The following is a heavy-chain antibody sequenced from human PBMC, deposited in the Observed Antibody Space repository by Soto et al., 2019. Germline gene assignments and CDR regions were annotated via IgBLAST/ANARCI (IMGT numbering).Heavy chain of an antibody. CDR1: GGTFSSYA. CDR3: ARGAVEVADSVWFDP. D-gene: IGHD6-19*01. J-gene: IGHJ5*02. CDR2: IIPIFGTA. V-gene: IGHV1-69*12. Sequence: QVQLVQSGAEVKKPGSSVKVSCKASGGTFSSYAISWVRQAPGQGLEWMGGIIPIFGTANYAQKFQGRVTSTAAEATSTDYRELSGLRSEDTAVYYCARGAVEVADSVWFDPWGQGTLVTVSS.